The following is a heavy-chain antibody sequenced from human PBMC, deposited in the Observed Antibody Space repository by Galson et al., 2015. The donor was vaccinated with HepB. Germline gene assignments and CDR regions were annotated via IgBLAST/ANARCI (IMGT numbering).Heavy chain of an antibody. D-gene: IGHD2/OR15-2a*01. V-gene: IGHV4-59*01. Sequence: LSLTCTVSGGSMNNYYWSWVRQPPGRGLEWVGSVYSSGFSNYNPSLKNRVSISLDTSKKKFSLKVTAVTTADTAVYYCARVVLYGGTLFFDNWGQGTLVTVSS. CDR2: VYSSGFS. J-gene: IGHJ4*02. CDR1: GGSMNNYY. CDR3: ARVVLYGGTLFFDN.